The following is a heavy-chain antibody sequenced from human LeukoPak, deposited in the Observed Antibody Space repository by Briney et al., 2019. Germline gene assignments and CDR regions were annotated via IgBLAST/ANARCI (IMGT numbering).Heavy chain of an antibody. CDR1: GITFNSYG. D-gene: IGHD3-10*01. J-gene: IGHJ6*02. CDR3: GKAVISVPYYYGMDV. CDR2: ISPDGSNK. Sequence: GRSLRLSCVASGITFNSYGMYWVRQAPGKGLEWVAVISPDGSNKYYADSVKGRFTISRDNSKNTVYLQMNSLRAEDTAVYYCGKAVISVPYYYGMDVWGQGTTVTVSS. V-gene: IGHV3-30*18.